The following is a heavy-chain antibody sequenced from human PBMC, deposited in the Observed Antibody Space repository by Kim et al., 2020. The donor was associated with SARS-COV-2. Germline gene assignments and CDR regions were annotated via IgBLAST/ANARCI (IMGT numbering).Heavy chain of an antibody. CDR1: GGSISSSSYY. J-gene: IGHJ5*02. Sequence: SETLSLTCTVSGGSISSSSYYWGWIRQPPGKGLEWIGSIYYSGSTYYNPSLKSRVTISVDTSKNQFSLKLSSVTAADTAVYYCASQDYYGFAHGLGWFDPWGQGTLVTVSS. D-gene: IGHD3-10*01. V-gene: IGHV4-39*01. CDR3: ASQDYYGFAHGLGWFDP. CDR2: IYYSGST.